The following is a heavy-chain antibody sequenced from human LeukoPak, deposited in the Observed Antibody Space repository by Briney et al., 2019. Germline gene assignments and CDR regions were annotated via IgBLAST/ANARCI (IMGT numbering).Heavy chain of an antibody. V-gene: IGHV4-34*01. J-gene: IGHJ5*02. CDR3: ARGRIAARPRVGLDWFDP. CDR1: GGSFSGYY. D-gene: IGHD6-6*01. Sequence: SETLSLTCAVYGGSFSGYYWSWIRQPPGKGLEWIGEINHSGSTNYNPSLKSRVTISVDTSKNQFPLKLSSVTAADTAVYYCARGRIAARPRVGLDWFDPWGQGTLVTVSS. CDR2: INHSGST.